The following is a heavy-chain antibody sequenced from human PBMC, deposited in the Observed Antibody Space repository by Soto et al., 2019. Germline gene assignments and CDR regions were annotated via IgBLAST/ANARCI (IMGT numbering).Heavy chain of an antibody. Sequence: ASVKVSCKASGYTFTSYDINWVRQATGQGLEWMGWMNPNSGNTGYAQKFQGRVTMTRNTSISTSYMELSSLRSEYTAVYYCARPGYCSSTSCYNYYYYGMDVWGQGTTVTVSS. CDR2: MNPNSGNT. CDR3: ARPGYCSSTSCYNYYYYGMDV. J-gene: IGHJ6*02. D-gene: IGHD2-2*01. CDR1: GYTFTSYD. V-gene: IGHV1-8*01.